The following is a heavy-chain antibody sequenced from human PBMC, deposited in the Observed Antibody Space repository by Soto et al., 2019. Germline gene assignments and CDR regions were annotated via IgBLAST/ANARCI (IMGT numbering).Heavy chain of an antibody. CDR2: IIPILGIA. D-gene: IGHD2-2*01. Sequence: QVQLVQSGAEVKKPGSSVKVSCKASGGTFSSYTISWVRQAPGQGLEWMGRIIPILGIANYAQKFQGRVTITADKSTSTAYMELSSLRSEDTGVYYCADEGYCSSTSCYEGFDPWGQGTLVTVSS. V-gene: IGHV1-69*02. J-gene: IGHJ5*02. CDR3: ADEGYCSSTSCYEGFDP. CDR1: GGTFSSYT.